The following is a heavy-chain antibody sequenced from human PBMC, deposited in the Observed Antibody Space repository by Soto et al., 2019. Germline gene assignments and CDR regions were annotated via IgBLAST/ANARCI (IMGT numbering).Heavy chain of an antibody. CDR2: IYYSGST. V-gene: IGHV4-39*01. CDR3: ARNGYGSGSIYKLQYYYYGMDV. D-gene: IGHD3-10*01. Sequence: SETVSLTCTVPGGSISSSRYYWGWIRQPPGKGLEWIGSIYYSGSTYYNPSLKSRVTISVDTSKNQFSLKLSSVTAADTAVYYCARNGYGSGSIYKLQYYYYGMDVWGQGTTVTVSS. J-gene: IGHJ6*02. CDR1: GGSISSSRYY.